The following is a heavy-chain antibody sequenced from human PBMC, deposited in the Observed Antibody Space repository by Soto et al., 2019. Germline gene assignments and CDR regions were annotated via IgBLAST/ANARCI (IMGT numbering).Heavy chain of an antibody. D-gene: IGHD3-22*01. CDR3: ARDNNYDSSGLIDY. CDR1: GVSVSSDSYY. Sequence: SETLSLTCTVSGVSVSSDSYYWSWIRQPPGKGLEWIGYIYYSGSANYNPSLKSRVTISVDTSKNQFSLKLSSVTAADTAVYYCARDNNYDSSGLIDYWGQGTLVTVSS. V-gene: IGHV4-61*01. J-gene: IGHJ4*02. CDR2: IYYSGSA.